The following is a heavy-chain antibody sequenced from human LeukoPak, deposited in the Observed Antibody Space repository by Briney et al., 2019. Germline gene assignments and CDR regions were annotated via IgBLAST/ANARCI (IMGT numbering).Heavy chain of an antibody. V-gene: IGHV3-23*01. CDR2: ISGSGGST. D-gene: IGHD1-26*01. CDR3: AKYRTGPPYGLDV. CDR1: GFTFRTSA. J-gene: IGHJ6*02. Sequence: GGSLRLSCAASGFTFRTSAMNWVRQAPGKGLEWVSGISGSGGSTWYADSVKGRFAISRDNSKNTLYLQMNRLRAEDTATYYCAKYRTGPPYGLDVWGQGTTVTVSS.